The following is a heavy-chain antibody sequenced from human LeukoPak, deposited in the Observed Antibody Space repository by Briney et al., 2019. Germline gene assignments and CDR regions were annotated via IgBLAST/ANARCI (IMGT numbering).Heavy chain of an antibody. CDR3: ARSEHDFWSGYYLDV. V-gene: IGHV3-74*01. J-gene: IGHJ6*02. Sequence: GGSLRLSCAASGFTFSSDWMHWVRQAPGKGLVWVSRINSDGSSTSYADSVKGRFTISRDNAKNTLYLQMNSLRAEDTAVYYCARSEHDFWSGYYLDVWGQGTTVTVSS. D-gene: IGHD3-3*01. CDR2: INSDGSST. CDR1: GFTFSSDW.